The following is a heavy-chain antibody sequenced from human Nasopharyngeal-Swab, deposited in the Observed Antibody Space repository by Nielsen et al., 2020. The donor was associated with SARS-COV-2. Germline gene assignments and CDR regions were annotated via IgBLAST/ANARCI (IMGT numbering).Heavy chain of an antibody. CDR2: ISYDGSNK. J-gene: IGHJ4*02. V-gene: IGHV3-30-3*01. D-gene: IGHD3-22*01. Sequence: GESLKIYCAASGFTFSRYTMHWVRQAPGKGLEWVAVISYDGSNKYYADSVKGRFTISRDISKNTLYLQMNSLRAEDTAVFYCASTPLDSSGYYYAFHYWGRGTRVTVSS. CDR1: GFTFSRYT. CDR3: ASTPLDSSGYYYAFHY.